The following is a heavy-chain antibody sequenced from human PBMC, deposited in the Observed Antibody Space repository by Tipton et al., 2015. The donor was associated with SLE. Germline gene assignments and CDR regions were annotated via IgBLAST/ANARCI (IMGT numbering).Heavy chain of an antibody. J-gene: IGHJ4*02. Sequence: TLSLTCTGAGGSISSYYWSWIRQPPWKGLEWIGYIYYSGSTNYNPSLKSRVTISVDTSKNQFSLKLSSVTAADTAVYYCARDPVWGSLDYWGQGTLVTVSS. CDR1: GGSISSYY. V-gene: IGHV4-59*12. CDR3: ARDPVWGSLDY. CDR2: IYYSGST. D-gene: IGHD3-16*01.